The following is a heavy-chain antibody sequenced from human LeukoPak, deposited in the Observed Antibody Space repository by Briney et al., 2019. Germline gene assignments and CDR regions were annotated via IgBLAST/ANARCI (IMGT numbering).Heavy chain of an antibody. V-gene: IGHV3-23*01. D-gene: IGHD5-12*01. J-gene: IGHJ6*03. CDR3: ARDPGWGWLRGAGYYMDV. Sequence: GGSLRLSCAASGFTLSTYAMSWVRQTPGKGLEWVAATSSSDAGTYHADSVRGRFTISRDNSKNTLYLQMNSLRAEDTAVYYCARDPGWGWLRGAGYYMDVWGKGTTVTISS. CDR2: TSSSDAGT. CDR1: GFTLSTYA.